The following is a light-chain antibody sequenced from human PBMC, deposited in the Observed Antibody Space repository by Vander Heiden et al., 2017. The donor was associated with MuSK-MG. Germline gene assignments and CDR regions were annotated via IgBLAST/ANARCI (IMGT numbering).Light chain of an antibody. V-gene: IGKV4-1*01. CDR3: QQYYSRPQT. CDR1: QSLLYSSNNKNY. Sequence: DIVMTQSPDSLAVSLGERATINCKSSQSLLYSSNNKNYLAWYQQKPGQPPKLLIYWASTRESGVPDRFSGSGSGTDFTLTISSLQAEDVAVYFCQQYYSRPQTFGQGTRLEIK. CDR2: WAS. J-gene: IGKJ2*01.